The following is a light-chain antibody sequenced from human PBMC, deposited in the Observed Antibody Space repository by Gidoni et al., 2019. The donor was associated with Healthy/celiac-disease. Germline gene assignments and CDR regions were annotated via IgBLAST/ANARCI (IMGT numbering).Light chain of an antibody. V-gene: IGKV1-39*01. CDR3: QQSYSTPPT. Sequence: DIQMTQSPYSLSASVGDRVTITCRASQSISSYLNWYQQKPGKAPKLLIYAASSLQSGVPSRFSGSGSVTDFTLTISMLQPEDFATYYCQQSYSTPPTFGQGTKLEIK. CDR2: AAS. J-gene: IGKJ2*01. CDR1: QSISSY.